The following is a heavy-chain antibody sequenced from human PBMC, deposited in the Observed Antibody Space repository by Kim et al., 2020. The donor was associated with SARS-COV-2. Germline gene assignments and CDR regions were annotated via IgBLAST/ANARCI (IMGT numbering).Heavy chain of an antibody. CDR3: AGGGRTTEYLDY. J-gene: IGHJ4*02. Sequence: TNYAQRFQGRVTIIADESTSTAYMEMSSLTSEDTAVYFCAGGGRTTEYLDYWGRGTLVTVSS. D-gene: IGHD1-7*01. V-gene: IGHV1-69*01. CDR2: T.